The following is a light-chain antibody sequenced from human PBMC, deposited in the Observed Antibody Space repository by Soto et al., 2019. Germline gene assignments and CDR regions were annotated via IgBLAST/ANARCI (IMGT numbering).Light chain of an antibody. V-gene: IGKV1-9*01. Sequence: DIQLTQSPSFLSASVGDRVTITCRASQGIRTYLAWYQQKPGKAPNLLVYAASTLQSGVPSRLSGSGSGTSFTRTISSLQPEDFASYYCQQLNSYPLTFGGGTKVEI. CDR2: AAS. J-gene: IGKJ4*01. CDR3: QQLNSYPLT. CDR1: QGIRTY.